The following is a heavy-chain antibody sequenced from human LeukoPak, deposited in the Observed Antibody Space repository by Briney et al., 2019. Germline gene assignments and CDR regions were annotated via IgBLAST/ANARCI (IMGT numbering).Heavy chain of an antibody. CDR1: GGSISSSYYY. CDR3: ARGGRPLYYDILTGYSKGSYFDY. J-gene: IGHJ4*02. D-gene: IGHD3-9*01. Sequence: SETLSLTCTVSGGSISSSYYYWGWIRQPPGKGLEWIGEINHSGSTNYNPSLKSRVTISVDTSKNQFSLKLSSVTAADTAVYYCARGGRPLYYDILTGYSKGSYFDYWGQGTLVTVSS. V-gene: IGHV4-39*07. CDR2: INHSGST.